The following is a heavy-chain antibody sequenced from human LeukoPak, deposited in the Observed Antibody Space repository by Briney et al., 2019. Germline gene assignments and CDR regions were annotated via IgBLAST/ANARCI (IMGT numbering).Heavy chain of an antibody. D-gene: IGHD3-3*01. Sequence: SSGTLSHTCTVSGGSISSYYWSWIRQPPGKGLEWIGYIYYSGSTNYNPSLKSRVTISVDTSKNQFSLKLSSVTAADTAVYYCARVHYDFWSGFRFNWFDPWGQGTLVTVSS. CDR2: IYYSGST. V-gene: IGHV4-59*01. J-gene: IGHJ5*02. CDR1: GGSISSYY. CDR3: ARVHYDFWSGFRFNWFDP.